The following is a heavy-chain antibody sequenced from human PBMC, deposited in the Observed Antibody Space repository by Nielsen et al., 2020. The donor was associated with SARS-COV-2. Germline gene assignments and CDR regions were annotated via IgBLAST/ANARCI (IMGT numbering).Heavy chain of an antibody. CDR2: ISWNSGSI. J-gene: IGHJ4*02. V-gene: IGHV3-9*01. CDR3: AKESGESFDY. CDR1: GFTFDDYA. Sequence: GGSLRPSCAASGFTFDDYAMHWVRQAPGKGLEWVSGISWNSGSIGYADSVKGRFTISRDNAKNSLYLQMNSLRAEDTALYYCAKESGESFDYWGQGTLVTVSS. D-gene: IGHD3-10*01.